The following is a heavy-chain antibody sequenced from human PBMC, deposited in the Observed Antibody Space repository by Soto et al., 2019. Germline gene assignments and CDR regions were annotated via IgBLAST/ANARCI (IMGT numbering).Heavy chain of an antibody. CDR1: GFTFSKYG. CDR2: ISYDGYLK. CDR3: AKDFKVSGSHYGTLNYYYGMDV. Sequence: QGQLVESGGGVVQPGRSLRLSCEASGFTFSKYGMQWVRQAPGKGLEWEAVISYDGYLKYYVDSVKGRFTVARDNSKNTLFLEMNSLRVEDTAVYFCAKDFKVSGSHYGTLNYYYGMDVWGQGTTVTVSS. J-gene: IGHJ6*02. V-gene: IGHV3-30*18. D-gene: IGHD3-10*01.